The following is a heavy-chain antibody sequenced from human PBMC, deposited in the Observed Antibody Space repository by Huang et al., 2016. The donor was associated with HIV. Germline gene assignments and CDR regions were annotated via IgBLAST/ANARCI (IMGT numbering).Heavy chain of an antibody. Sequence: EVQLVESGGGLVQPGGSLRLSCAASGFTFSSYWMHWVRQAPGKGLVWVSRINSDGSSSGYAYSVKGRFTSSRDNAKNTLYLQMNSLGAEDTAVYYCVRDPRIQSWLNYFDYWGQGTLVSVSS. D-gene: IGHD3-22*01. CDR2: INSDGSSS. J-gene: IGHJ4*02. CDR1: GFTFSSYW. CDR3: VRDPRIQSWLNYFDY. V-gene: IGHV3-74*01.